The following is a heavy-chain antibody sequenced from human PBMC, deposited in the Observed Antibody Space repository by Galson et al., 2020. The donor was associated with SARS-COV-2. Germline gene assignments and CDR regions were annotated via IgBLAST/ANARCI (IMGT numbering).Heavy chain of an antibody. D-gene: IGHD3-10*01. CDR3: ARGQWVARRDSGSYDWFDP. Sequence: SETLSLTCTVSGGSITTSSYFWSWIRQPAGKGLEWIGRMYSSGSTDYNPSLKSRVTISRDTSKNQFSLKLSSVTAADTAVYYCARGQWVARRDSGSYDWFDPWGQGTLVIVSS. J-gene: IGHJ5*02. CDR1: GGSITTSSYF. CDR2: MYSSGST. V-gene: IGHV4-61*02.